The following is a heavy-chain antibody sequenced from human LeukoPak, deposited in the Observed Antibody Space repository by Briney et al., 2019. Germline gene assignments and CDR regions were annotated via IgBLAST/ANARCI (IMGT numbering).Heavy chain of an antibody. D-gene: IGHD6-13*01. CDR1: GFTFSSYW. V-gene: IGHV3-7*02. J-gene: IGHJ4*02. CDR3: ARGLPYSISDY. Sequence: LGGSLRLSCAASGFTFSSYWMSWVRQAPGKGPEWVANIKQDGGEKYYADSVKGRLTISRDNSKNTVYLQMNSLRVEDTAVYYCARGLPYSISDYWGQGTLVSVSS. CDR2: IKQDGGEK.